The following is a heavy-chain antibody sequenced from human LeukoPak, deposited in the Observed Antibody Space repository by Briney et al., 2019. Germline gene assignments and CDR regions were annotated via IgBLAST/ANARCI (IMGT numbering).Heavy chain of an antibody. D-gene: IGHD3-10*01. V-gene: IGHV4-59*12. Sequence: SETLSLTCTVSGGSISSYYWSWIRQPPGKGLEWIGYIYYSGSTNYNPSLKSRVTISVDTSKNQFSLKLSSVTATDTAVYYCARYGDYYGSGSRYWGQGTLVTVSS. CDR2: IYYSGST. CDR1: GGSISSYY. CDR3: ARYGDYYGSGSRY. J-gene: IGHJ4*02.